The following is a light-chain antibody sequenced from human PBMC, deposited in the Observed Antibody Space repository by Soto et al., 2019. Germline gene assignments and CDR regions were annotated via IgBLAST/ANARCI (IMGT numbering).Light chain of an antibody. V-gene: IGKV1-39*01. Sequence: DIRMTQSPSSLSASVGDRVNITCRASKSISTYFNWYQHKPGTAPNLLIYGAYRLQSGVPSRFTGSGSRTDFTLTISNLQPEDSATYFCQQSNSSPYTFGHGTRLEIK. CDR1: KSISTY. CDR2: GAY. CDR3: QQSNSSPYT. J-gene: IGKJ2*01.